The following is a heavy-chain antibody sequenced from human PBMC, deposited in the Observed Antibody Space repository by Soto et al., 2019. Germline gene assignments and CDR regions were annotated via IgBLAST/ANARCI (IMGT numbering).Heavy chain of an antibody. CDR2: IYYSGST. J-gene: IGHJ5*02. D-gene: IGHD1-26*01. V-gene: IGHV4-39*01. Sequence: SETLSLTCTVSGGSISSSSYYWGWIRQPPGKGLEWIGSIYYSGSTYYNPSLKSRVTISVDTSKNQFSLKLSSVTAADTAVYYCARHVSYSGSHGGHDWFDPWGQGTLVTVSS. CDR3: ARHVSYSGSHGGHDWFDP. CDR1: GGSISSSSYY.